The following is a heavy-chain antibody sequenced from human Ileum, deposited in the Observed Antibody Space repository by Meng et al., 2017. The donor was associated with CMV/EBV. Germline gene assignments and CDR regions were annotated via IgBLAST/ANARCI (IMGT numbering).Heavy chain of an antibody. D-gene: IGHD1/OR15-1a*01. Sequence: ASVKVSCKASGYTFSTYYINWVRQATGQGLEWMGWMNPNSGNTGYAQKFQGRVTMTRNTSISTAYMELSDLRSEDTAMYYCARNLRGGYQGMGKFRNNGINPWGQGTLVTVSS. CDR3: ARNLRGGYQGMGKFRNNGINP. V-gene: IGHV1-8*01. CDR2: MNPNSGNT. CDR1: GYTFSTYY. J-gene: IGHJ5*02.